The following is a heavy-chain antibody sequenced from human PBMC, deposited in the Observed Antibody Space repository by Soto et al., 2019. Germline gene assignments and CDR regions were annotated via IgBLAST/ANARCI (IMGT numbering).Heavy chain of an antibody. CDR2: IFSSGNT. D-gene: IGHD5-12*01. CDR1: GDSINSGGYH. V-gene: IGHV4-31*03. J-gene: IGHJ4*02. Sequence: QVQLQESGPGLVKPSQTLSLTCTVSGDSINSGGYHWVWIRQHPVKGLEWIGYIFSSGNTFYNPSLESRLSISIDTSENHFSLNLNSVTAADTAVYYCARGVGGYKYFSLWGQGTLVTVSS. CDR3: ARGVGGYKYFSL.